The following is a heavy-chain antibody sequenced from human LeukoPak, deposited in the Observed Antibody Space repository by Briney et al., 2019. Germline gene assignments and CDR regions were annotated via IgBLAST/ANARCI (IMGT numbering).Heavy chain of an antibody. CDR2: IKSKTDGETT. V-gene: IGHV3-15*01. D-gene: IGHD6-13*01. J-gene: IGHJ4*02. CDR3: TTAGYSRYA. Sequence: GGSLRLSCAASGFTFSNGWMGWVRQAPGKGREWVGRIKSKTDGETTDYAAPVKGRFTLSRDDSKNTLYLQMNSLKTEDTAVYYCTTAGYSRYAGGQGTLVTVSS. CDR1: GFTFSNGW.